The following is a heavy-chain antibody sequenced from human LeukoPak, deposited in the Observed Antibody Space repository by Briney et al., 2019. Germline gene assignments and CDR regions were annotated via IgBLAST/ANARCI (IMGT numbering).Heavy chain of an antibody. CDR2: RIPIFGTV. Sequence: ASVKVSCKASGGTISAYGFSWVRQAPGQGLEWIGGRIPIFGTVTYAKKFQGRVTITTDDSTSTLYMELTSLTSEDTAVYYCTRDNRHRQIDVNYYMDVWGKGTTVTVSS. CDR3: TRDNRHRQIDVNYYMDV. CDR1: GGTISAYG. V-gene: IGHV1-69*05. J-gene: IGHJ6*03.